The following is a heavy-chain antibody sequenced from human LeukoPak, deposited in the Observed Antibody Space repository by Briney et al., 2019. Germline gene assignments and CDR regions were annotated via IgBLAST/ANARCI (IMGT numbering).Heavy chain of an antibody. D-gene: IGHD1-1*01. V-gene: IGHV1-8*03. CDR1: GYTFTSYD. Sequence: ASVKVSCKASGYTFTSYDINWVRQATGQGLEWMGWMNPNSGNTGYAQKFQGRVTITRDTSISTAYLELSSLTSQDTAVYYCARNPPETGIFDYWGQGTLVTVSS. CDR3: ARNPPETGIFDY. J-gene: IGHJ4*02. CDR2: MNPNSGNT.